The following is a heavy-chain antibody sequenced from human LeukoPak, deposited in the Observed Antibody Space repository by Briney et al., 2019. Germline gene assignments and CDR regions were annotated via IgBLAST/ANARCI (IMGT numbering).Heavy chain of an antibody. V-gene: IGHV4-4*07. D-gene: IGHD2-2*01. J-gene: IGHJ5*02. Sequence: PSETLSLTXTVSGGSISSYYWSWIRQPAGKGLEWIGRIYTSGSTNYNPSLTSRVTMSLDTSKHHFSLKLSSVTAADTAVYYCARDWDLVVPAAEASFDPWGQGTLVTVSS. CDR3: ARDWDLVVPAAEASFDP. CDR1: GGSISSYY. CDR2: IYTSGST.